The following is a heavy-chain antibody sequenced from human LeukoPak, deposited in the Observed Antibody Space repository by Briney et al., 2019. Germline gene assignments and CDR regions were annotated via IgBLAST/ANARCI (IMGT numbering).Heavy chain of an antibody. CDR1: GFTFSNYW. CDR3: ARGLTTSPGVDY. V-gene: IGHV3-7*01. D-gene: IGHD4-17*01. Sequence: PGGSLRLSCAASGFTFSNYWINWVRQAPGKGLEWVANIKEDGSQKYYVDSVKGRFTCSRDNAKNSVYLQMSSLRDEDTAVYCCARGLTTSPGVDYWGQGTLVVVSS. CDR2: IKEDGSQK. J-gene: IGHJ4*02.